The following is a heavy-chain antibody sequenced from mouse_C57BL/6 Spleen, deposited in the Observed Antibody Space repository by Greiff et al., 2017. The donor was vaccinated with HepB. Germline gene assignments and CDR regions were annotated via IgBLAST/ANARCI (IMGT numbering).Heavy chain of an antibody. J-gene: IGHJ2*01. CDR3: ARGPYDYSYYFDY. CDR2: IDPEDGET. V-gene: IGHV14-2*01. CDR1: GFNIKDYY. D-gene: IGHD2-4*01. Sequence: VQLQQSGAELVKPGASVKLSCTASGFNIKDYYMHWVKQRTEQGLEWIGRIDPEDGETKYAPKFQSKATITADTSSNTAYLQLSSLTSEDTAVYYCARGPYDYSYYFDYWGQGTTLTVSS.